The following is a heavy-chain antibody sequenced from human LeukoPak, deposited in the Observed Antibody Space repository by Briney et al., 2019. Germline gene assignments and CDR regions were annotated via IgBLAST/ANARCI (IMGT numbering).Heavy chain of an antibody. V-gene: IGHV3-7*01. D-gene: IGHD2-21*02. CDR3: VRGGVTRGRFEN. CDR2: MKEDGSEI. Sequence: PGGSLRLSCAASGFPFNVQTMSWVRQAPGKGLDWVARMKEDGSEIYYVDSVKGRFTISRDNPKNSLYLQMNSLRAEDTAVYYCVRGGVTRGRFENWGQGTLVTVSS. J-gene: IGHJ4*02. CDR1: GFPFNVQT.